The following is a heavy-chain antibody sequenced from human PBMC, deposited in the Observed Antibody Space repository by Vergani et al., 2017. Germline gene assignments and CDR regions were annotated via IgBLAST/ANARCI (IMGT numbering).Heavy chain of an antibody. Sequence: PLQESGPVLVRPSQTLSLTCSVSGGSVHTSTHYWGWIRQPAGGGLEWIGRPYLGGSTDYNPSLRGRLALFLDTSKNQCFLNLTTVTAADTAVYYCTRGWYYDSIAYWAYWGQGTLVTVSS. CDR2: PYLGGST. J-gene: IGHJ4*02. CDR3: TRGWYYDSIAYWAY. D-gene: IGHD3-22*01. CDR1: GGSVHTSTHY. V-gene: IGHV4-61*02.